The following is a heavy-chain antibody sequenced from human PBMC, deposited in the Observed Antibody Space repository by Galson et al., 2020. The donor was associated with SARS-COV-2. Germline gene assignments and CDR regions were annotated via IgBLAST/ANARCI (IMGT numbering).Heavy chain of an antibody. CDR2: ISSGSSYI. CDR1: GFTFSSYS. CDR3: ARLGGMATTPDRYYFYGLDV. D-gene: IGHD3-16*01. V-gene: IGHV3-21*01. Sequence: GGSLRLSCAASGFTFSSYSMNWVRQAPGKGLEWVSSISSGSSYIYYADSVKGQFTISRDNAKNSLFLQMNSLRTEDTAVYYCARLGGMATTPDRYYFYGLDVWGQGTTVTVSS. J-gene: IGHJ6*02.